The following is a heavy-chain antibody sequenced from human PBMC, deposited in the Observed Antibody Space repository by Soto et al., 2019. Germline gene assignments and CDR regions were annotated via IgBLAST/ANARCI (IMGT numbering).Heavy chain of an antibody. Sequence: SETLSLTCAVYGGSFSGYYWSWIRQPPGKGLEWIGEINHSGSTNYNPSLKSRVTISVDTSKNQFSLKLSSVTAADTAVYYCARFARVVVAATDLDVWGKGTTVTVSS. CDR1: GGSFSGYY. J-gene: IGHJ6*04. V-gene: IGHV4-34*01. D-gene: IGHD2-15*01. CDR2: INHSGST. CDR3: ARFARVVVAATDLDV.